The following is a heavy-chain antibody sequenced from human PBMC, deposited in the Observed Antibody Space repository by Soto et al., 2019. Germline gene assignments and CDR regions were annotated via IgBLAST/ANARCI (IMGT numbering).Heavy chain of an antibody. CDR1: GYTFTSYA. J-gene: IGHJ6*02. CDR2: INAGNGNT. CDR3: ARDRITMVRGVIDNYYYGMDV. Sequence: ASVKVSCKASGYTFTSYAMHWVRQAPGQRLEWMGWINAGNGNTKYSQKFQGRVTITRDTSASTAYMELSSLRSEDTAVYYCARDRITMVRGVIDNYYYGMDVWGQGTTVTVSS. V-gene: IGHV1-3*01. D-gene: IGHD3-10*01.